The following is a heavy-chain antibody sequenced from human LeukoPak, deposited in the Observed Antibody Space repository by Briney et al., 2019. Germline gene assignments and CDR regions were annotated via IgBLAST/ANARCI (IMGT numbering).Heavy chain of an antibody. J-gene: IGHJ4*02. CDR3: AIFGNTAMGIEYFDY. Sequence: PSETLSLTCAVYGGSFSGYYWSWIRQPPGKGLEWIGEINHSGSTNYNPSLKSRVTISLDTSKNQFSLKLSSVTAADTAVYYCAIFGNTAMGIEYFDYWGQGTLVTVSS. CDR2: INHSGST. D-gene: IGHD5-18*01. V-gene: IGHV4-34*01. CDR1: GGSFSGYY.